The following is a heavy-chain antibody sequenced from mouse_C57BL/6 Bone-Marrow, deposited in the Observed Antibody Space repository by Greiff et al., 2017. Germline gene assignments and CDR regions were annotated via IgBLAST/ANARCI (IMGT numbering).Heavy chain of an antibody. Sequence: QVQLQQSGAELARPGASVKLSCKASGYTFTSYGISWVKQRTGQGLEWIGEIYPRSGNTYYNEKFKGKATLTADKSSSTAYMDLRRRTSEGSAVDFCAKSGWFFDYWGQGTTLTVSS. CDR2: IYPRSGNT. CDR3: AKSGWFFDY. V-gene: IGHV1-81*01. D-gene: IGHD2-3*01. CDR1: GYTFTSYG. J-gene: IGHJ2*01.